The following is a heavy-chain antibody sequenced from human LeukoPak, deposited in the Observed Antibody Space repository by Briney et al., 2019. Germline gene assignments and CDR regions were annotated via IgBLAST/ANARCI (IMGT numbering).Heavy chain of an antibody. Sequence: SETLSLTCTVSRGSISSGSYYWGWIRQPPGKGLEWIGSIYYSGINYYNPSLKSRVTISVDTSKNQFSLKLSSVTAADTAVYYCASLLAVAGNFDYWGQGTLVTVSS. J-gene: IGHJ4*02. CDR3: ASLLAVAGNFDY. CDR2: IYYSGIN. V-gene: IGHV4-39*01. CDR1: RGSISSGSYY. D-gene: IGHD6-19*01.